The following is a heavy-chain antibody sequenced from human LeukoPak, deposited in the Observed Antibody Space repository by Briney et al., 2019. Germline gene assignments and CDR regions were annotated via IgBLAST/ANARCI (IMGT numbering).Heavy chain of an antibody. V-gene: IGHV4-31*03. CDR1: GGSISSGGYY. CDR3: ANRIGGVIVY. CDR2: IYYSGST. J-gene: IGHJ4*02. D-gene: IGHD3-16*02. Sequence: SQTLSLTCTVSGGSISSGGYYWSWIRQHPGKGLEWIGYIYYSGSTYYNPSLKSRVTISVDTSKSQFSLKLSSVTAADTAVYYCANRIGGVIVYWGQGTLVTVSS.